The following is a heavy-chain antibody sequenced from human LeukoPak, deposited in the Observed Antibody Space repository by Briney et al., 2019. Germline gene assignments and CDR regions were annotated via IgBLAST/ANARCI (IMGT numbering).Heavy chain of an antibody. CDR3: ARDKWDTYGSIDY. CDR2: INPSGGGT. Sequence: ASVKVSCKASGYTFTSYYMHWVRQAPGRGLEWMGTINPSGGGTNYAQKFQGRVTVTRDTSASTVYMELSRLRSEDTAVYFCARDKWDTYGSIDYWGQGTLVTVSS. CDR1: GYTFTSYY. D-gene: IGHD5-18*01. J-gene: IGHJ4*02. V-gene: IGHV1-46*01.